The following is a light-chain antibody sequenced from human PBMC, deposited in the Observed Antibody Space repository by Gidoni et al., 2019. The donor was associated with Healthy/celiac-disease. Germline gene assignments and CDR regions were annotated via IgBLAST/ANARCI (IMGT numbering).Light chain of an antibody. Sequence: EIVLTQSTATLSLSPGERATLSCRASQSVSSYLAWYQQKPGQAPRLLIYDASNRATGIPARFSGSGSGTDFTLTSSSLEPEAFAVYYCQQRSNWPPRYTFGQGTKLEIK. CDR2: DAS. J-gene: IGKJ2*01. CDR3: QQRSNWPPRYT. V-gene: IGKV3-11*01. CDR1: QSVSSY.